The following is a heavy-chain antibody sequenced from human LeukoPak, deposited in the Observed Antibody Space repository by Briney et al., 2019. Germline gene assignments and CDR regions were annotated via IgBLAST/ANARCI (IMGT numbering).Heavy chain of an antibody. Sequence: PGQSLKISCKGSGYSFSTYWIAWVRQMPGKGLEWMGFIYPGDSNTRYSPSFQGQVTISVDKSIYTAYLQWSSLKASDTAMYYCARPGGTYNFFAAFDIWGQGTMVTVSS. V-gene: IGHV5-51*01. J-gene: IGHJ3*02. CDR3: ARPGGTYNFFAAFDI. CDR2: IYPGDSNT. CDR1: GYSFSTYW. D-gene: IGHD2-15*01.